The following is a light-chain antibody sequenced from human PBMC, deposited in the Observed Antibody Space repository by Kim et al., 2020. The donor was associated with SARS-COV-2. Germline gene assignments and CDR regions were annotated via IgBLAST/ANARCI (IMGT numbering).Light chain of an antibody. CDR2: GVS. Sequence: SPGERATRSCRASQSVSSTYLAWYQHKPGQAPRLLISGVSSRATGIPDRFSGSGSGTDFTLTISRLEPEDFAVYYCQQYGSSPLSFGGGTKVDIK. J-gene: IGKJ4*01. CDR1: QSVSSTY. CDR3: QQYGSSPLS. V-gene: IGKV3-20*01.